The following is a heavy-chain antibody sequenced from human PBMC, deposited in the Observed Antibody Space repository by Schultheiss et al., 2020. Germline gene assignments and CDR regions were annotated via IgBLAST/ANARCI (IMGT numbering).Heavy chain of an antibody. CDR2: ISGSGGST. V-gene: IGHV3-23*01. CDR1: GFTFSSYA. Sequence: GGSLRLSCAASGFTFSSYAMSWVRQAPGKGLEWVSAISGSGGSTYYADSVKGRFTISRDNSKNTLYLQMNSLRAEDTAVYYCARTPQGWNNVDTAMDPFYWYFDLWGRGTLVTVYS. D-gene: IGHD5-18*01. CDR3: ARTPQGWNNVDTAMDPFYWYFDL. J-gene: IGHJ2*01.